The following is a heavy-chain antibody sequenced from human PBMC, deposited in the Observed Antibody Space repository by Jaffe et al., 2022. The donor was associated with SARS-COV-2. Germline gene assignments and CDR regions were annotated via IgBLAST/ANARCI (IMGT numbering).Heavy chain of an antibody. Sequence: QVQLQESGPGLVKPSETLSLTCTVSGGSISSYYWSWIRQPPGKGLEWIGYIYYSGSTNYNPSLKSRVTISVDTSKNQFSLKLSSVTAADTAVYYCARGRAARLDWFDPWGQGTLVTVSS. CDR1: GGSISSYY. V-gene: IGHV4-59*01. CDR2: IYYSGST. J-gene: IGHJ5*02. D-gene: IGHD2-15*01. CDR3: ARGRAARLDWFDP.